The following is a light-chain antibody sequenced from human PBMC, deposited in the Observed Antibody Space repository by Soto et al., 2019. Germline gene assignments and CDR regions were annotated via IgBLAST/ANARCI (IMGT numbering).Light chain of an antibody. V-gene: IGLV2-14*03. CDR1: SSDVGGYNF. J-gene: IGLJ2*01. CDR3: SSYTSSSTLV. CDR2: DVS. Sequence: QSALTQPASVSGSPGQSITISCAGTSSDVGGYNFVSWYQHHPGKVPKLMIYDVSNRPSGVSNRFSVSKSGNTASLTISGLHAEDEADYYCSSYTSSSTLVFGGGTKLTVL.